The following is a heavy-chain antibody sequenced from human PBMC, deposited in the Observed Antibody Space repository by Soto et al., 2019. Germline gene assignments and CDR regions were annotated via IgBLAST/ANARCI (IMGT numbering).Heavy chain of an antibody. CDR1: GFTFSSYA. D-gene: IGHD6-13*01. CDR3: ARVVGGAAAAGSFDY. CDR2: ISYDGSNK. V-gene: IGHV3-30-3*01. Sequence: QVQLVESGGGVVQPGRSLRLSCAASGFTFSSYAMHWVRQAPGKGLEWVAVISYDGSNKYYADSVKGRFTISRDNSKHTLYLQMNSLRAEDTAVYYCARVVGGAAAAGSFDYWGQGTLVTVSS. J-gene: IGHJ4*02.